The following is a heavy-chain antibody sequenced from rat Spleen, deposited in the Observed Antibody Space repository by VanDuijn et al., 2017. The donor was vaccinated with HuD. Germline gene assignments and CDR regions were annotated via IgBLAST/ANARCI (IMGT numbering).Heavy chain of an antibody. J-gene: IGHJ3*01. CDR2: ITNASGRT. V-gene: IGHV5-31*01. CDR3: ARDGVRGFAY. Sequence: EVQLVESGGGLVQPGRSLKLSCVASGFTFNNYWMTWIRQVPGKGLEWVASITNASGRTYYPDSVKGRFTVSRDTAQNTLYLQMNSLRSEDTATYYCARDGVRGFAYWGQGTLVTVSS. D-gene: IGHD4-3*01. CDR1: GFTFNNYW.